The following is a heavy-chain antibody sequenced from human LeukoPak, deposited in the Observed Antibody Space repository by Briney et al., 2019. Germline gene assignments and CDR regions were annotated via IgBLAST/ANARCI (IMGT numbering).Heavy chain of an antibody. CDR2: IFHSGGNT. J-gene: IGHJ4*02. Sequence: GGSLRLSCAASGFTFNIYAMSWVRQAPGKGLEWVSSIFHSGGNTYYTDSVKGRFTISSDNAKNSLYLQMNSLRAEDTAVYYCARLTKNAYDSSGGFDYWGQGTLVTVSS. CDR1: GFTFNIYA. D-gene: IGHD3-22*01. CDR3: ARLTKNAYDSSGGFDY. V-gene: IGHV3-23*01.